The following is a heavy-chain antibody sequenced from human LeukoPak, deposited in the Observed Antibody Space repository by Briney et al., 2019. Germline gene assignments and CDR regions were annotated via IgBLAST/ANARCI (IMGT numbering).Heavy chain of an antibody. V-gene: IGHV1-8*01. CDR2: INPNSGNT. D-gene: IGHD2-2*01. CDR1: GYTFTSYD. CDR3: AIGLGYRSSTSCYVWFDP. J-gene: IGHJ5*02. Sequence: ASVKVSPKASGYTFTSYDINWVRQAPGQGLEWMGWINPNSGNTGYAQKLQGRVTMTRNTSISTAYMELSSLRSEDTAVYYCAIGLGYRSSTSCYVWFDPWGQGTLVTVSS.